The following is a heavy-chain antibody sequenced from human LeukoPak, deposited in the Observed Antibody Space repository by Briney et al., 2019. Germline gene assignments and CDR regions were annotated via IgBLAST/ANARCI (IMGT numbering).Heavy chain of an antibody. D-gene: IGHD3-22*01. CDR3: ASLTSGYLLEYFQH. CDR2: INPNSGGT. V-gene: IGHV1-2*06. CDR1: GYTFTGYY. Sequence: ASVKVPCKASGYTFTGYYMHWVRQAPGQGLEWMGRINPNSGGTNYAQKFQGRVTMTRDTSISTAYMELSRLRSDDTAVYYCASLTSGYLLEYFQHWGQGTLVTVSS. J-gene: IGHJ1*01.